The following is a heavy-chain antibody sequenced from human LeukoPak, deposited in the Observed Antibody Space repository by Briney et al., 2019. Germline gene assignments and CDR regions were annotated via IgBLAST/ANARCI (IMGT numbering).Heavy chain of an antibody. D-gene: IGHD4-17*01. CDR2: IYYTGST. Sequence: SETLSLTCTVSGGSIISSSYYWDWIRQPPGKGLEWIGYIYYTGSTNYNPSLTSRVTISVDTSKNQFSLKLTSVTAADTAVYYCARGPHWVTGDYDAFDIWGQGTMVTVSS. CDR1: GGSIISSSYY. CDR3: ARGPHWVTGDYDAFDI. J-gene: IGHJ3*02. V-gene: IGHV4-61*05.